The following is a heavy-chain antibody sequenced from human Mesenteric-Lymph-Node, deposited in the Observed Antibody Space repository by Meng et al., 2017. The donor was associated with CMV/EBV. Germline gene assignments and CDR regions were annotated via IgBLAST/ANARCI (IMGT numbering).Heavy chain of an antibody. CDR3: ARHDTVASPFAY. CDR1: GDSISGNTFD. CDR2: IYYSGST. Sequence: CTVSGDSISGNTFDWAWIRQTPGKGLEWIATIYYSGSTYYNPSLKRRATLSVDTSNNEFSLRLNSMTAADTGVYYCARHDTVASPFAYWGQGTLVTVSS. J-gene: IGHJ4*02. V-gene: IGHV4-39*01. D-gene: IGHD6-19*01.